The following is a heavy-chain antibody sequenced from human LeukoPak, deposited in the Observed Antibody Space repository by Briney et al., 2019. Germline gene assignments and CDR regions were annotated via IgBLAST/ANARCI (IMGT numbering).Heavy chain of an antibody. CDR3: ARDRNVIGADFDS. CDR1: GFIFENFA. J-gene: IGHJ5*01. Sequence: PVRSLRLSCVASGFIFENFAIHWVRQAPGKGLEWVSIVSFDGTNNFYADSVNGRFTVSRDNSKNTVYLHMNSLRPDDTAVYFCARDRNVIGADFDSWGQGTLVTVSS. D-gene: IGHD2/OR15-2a*01. CDR2: VSFDGTNN. V-gene: IGHV3-30*04.